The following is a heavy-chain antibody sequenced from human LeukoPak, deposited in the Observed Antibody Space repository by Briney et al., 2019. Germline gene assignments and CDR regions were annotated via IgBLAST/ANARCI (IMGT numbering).Heavy chain of an antibody. J-gene: IGHJ4*02. CDR1: GYTFTSYG. CDR2: ISAYSGNT. CDR3: ARRTYDFWSGYQQSYYFDY. D-gene: IGHD3-3*01. V-gene: IGHV1-18*01. Sequence: GASVKVSCKASGYTFTSYGISWVRQAPGQGLEWMGWISAYSGNTNYAQKFQGRVTMTRNTSISTAYMELSSLRSEDTAVYYCARRTYDFWSGYQQSYYFDYWGQGTLVTVSS.